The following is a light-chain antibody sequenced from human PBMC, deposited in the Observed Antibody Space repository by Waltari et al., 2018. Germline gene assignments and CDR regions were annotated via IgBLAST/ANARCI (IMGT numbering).Light chain of an antibody. CDR1: QDIGTY. CDR3: QQYYAYPLT. J-gene: IGKJ4*01. CDR2: GAS. V-gene: IGKV1-8*01. Sequence: AIRITQSPSSLSASTGDRVTITCRPNQDIGTYLAWYQQTPGKAPRLLLHGASTLQTGVPSRFSGSGSGTDFNITIACLQSEDFVTYFCQQYYAYPLTFGGGTKVEMK.